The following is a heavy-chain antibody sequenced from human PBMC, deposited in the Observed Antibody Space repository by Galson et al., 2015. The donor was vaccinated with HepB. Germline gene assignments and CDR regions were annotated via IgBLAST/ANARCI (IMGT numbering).Heavy chain of an antibody. CDR3: ARAGGQQLISGIFDP. Sequence: TLSLTCTVSGGSISSAGYYWSWTRQHPGKGLEWIAYIYYNGPTYYNPSLKSRVFISVDTSRNHFSLKLTSVTAADTAVYYCARAGGQQLISGIFDPWGQGTLVTVSS. V-gene: IGHV4-31*03. D-gene: IGHD1-26*01. CDR2: IYYNGPT. J-gene: IGHJ5*02. CDR1: GGSISSAGYY.